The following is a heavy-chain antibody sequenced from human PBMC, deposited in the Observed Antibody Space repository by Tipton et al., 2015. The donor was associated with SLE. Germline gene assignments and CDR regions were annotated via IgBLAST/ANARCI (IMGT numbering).Heavy chain of an antibody. J-gene: IGHJ2*01. V-gene: IGHV4-4*01. CDR2: IHHRGTT. CDR3: TRAEFSSNWYMYWHFDL. CDR1: GGSISSNTW. D-gene: IGHD6-13*01. Sequence: TLSLTCTVSGGSISSNTWWNWVRQPPGMGLECIGEIHHRGTTNYNPSLKSRVTISRDTSGNQFSLNLSSVTASDTAVYFCTRAEFSSNWYMYWHFDLWGRGTLVTVSS.